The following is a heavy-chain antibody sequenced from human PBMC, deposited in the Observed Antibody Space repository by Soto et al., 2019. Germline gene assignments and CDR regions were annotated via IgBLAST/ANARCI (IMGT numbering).Heavy chain of an antibody. V-gene: IGHV4-39*01. D-gene: IGHD3-10*01. Sequence: SETLSLTCAVSGGSFSSSSYYWGWIRQPPGKGLEWIGSIYYSGSTYYNPSLKSRVTMSVDPSKNQFSLKLISVTAADTAVYYCARHWITMVRGVCHFDYWGQGTLVTVSS. CDR2: IYYSGST. CDR1: GGSFSSSSYY. J-gene: IGHJ4*02. CDR3: ARHWITMVRGVCHFDY.